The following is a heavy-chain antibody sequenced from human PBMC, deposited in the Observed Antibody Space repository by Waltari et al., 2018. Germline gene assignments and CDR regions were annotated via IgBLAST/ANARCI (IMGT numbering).Heavy chain of an antibody. CDR1: GYTFTNYW. CDR2: LFPGDSRP. D-gene: IGHD3-3*01. V-gene: IGHV5-51*03. CDR3: ASSHLEGIDRDYFDS. J-gene: IGHJ4*02. Sequence: EVQLVHSGAAVKKPGESLESSCTADGYTFTNYWIGWVGQMPGKGLEWMGVLFPGDSRPCSTPSFPRHVTISAANSITTAYLQWRRLESTYTAMYYCASSHLEGIDRDYFDSWGQGTLVAVSS.